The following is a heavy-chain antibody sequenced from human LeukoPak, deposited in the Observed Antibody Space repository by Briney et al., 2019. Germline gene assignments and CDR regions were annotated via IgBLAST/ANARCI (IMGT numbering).Heavy chain of an antibody. D-gene: IGHD3-16*01. CDR2: ISSSGSTI. J-gene: IGHJ3*02. Sequence: GGSLRLSCAASGFTFSTYIMNWVRQAPGKGLEWVSYISSSGSTIYYADSVKGRFTISRDNAKKSLYLQMNSLRAEDTAVYYCARARLTDYVWGRRTFDIWGQGTMVTISS. CDR3: ARARLTDYVWGRRTFDI. CDR1: GFTFSTYI. V-gene: IGHV3-48*04.